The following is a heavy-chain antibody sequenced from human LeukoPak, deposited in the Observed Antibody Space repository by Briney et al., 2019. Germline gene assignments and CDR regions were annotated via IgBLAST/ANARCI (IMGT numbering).Heavy chain of an antibody. CDR2: IYYSGST. J-gene: IGHJ6*03. D-gene: IGHD3-3*01. CDR3: ARVQYYDFWSGYLPPVYDYYYMDV. V-gene: IGHV4-39*07. Sequence: KPSETLSLTCTVSGGSISSSSYYWGWIRQPPGKGLEWVGSIYYSGSTYYNPSLKSRVTISVDTSKNQFSLKLSSVTAADTAVYYCARVQYYDFWSGYLPPVYDYYYMDVWGKGTTVTVSS. CDR1: GGSISSSSYY.